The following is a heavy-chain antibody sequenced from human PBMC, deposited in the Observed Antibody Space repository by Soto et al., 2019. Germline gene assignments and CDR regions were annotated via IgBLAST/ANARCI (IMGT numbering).Heavy chain of an antibody. D-gene: IGHD2-2*01. Sequence: EVQLVESGGGLVKPGGSLRLSCAASGFTFSNSIINWVRQAPGQGLEWVSSISGSSDFLYYADSVKGRFTISRDTATNSLYLHMNCLRAEDTAVYYCATSTWYAFDIWGQGTMVTVSS. V-gene: IGHV3-21*01. CDR3: ATSTWYAFDI. CDR2: ISGSSDFL. J-gene: IGHJ3*02. CDR1: GFTFSNSI.